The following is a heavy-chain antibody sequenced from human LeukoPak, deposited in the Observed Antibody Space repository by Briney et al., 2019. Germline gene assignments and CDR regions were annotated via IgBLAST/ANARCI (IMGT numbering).Heavy chain of an antibody. CDR3: ATVLLNYYGSGSYYYFDY. CDR2: FDPEDGET. V-gene: IGHV1-24*01. J-gene: IGHJ4*02. CDR1: GYTLTELS. D-gene: IGHD3-10*01. Sequence: ASVKVSCTVSGYTLTELSMHWVRQAPGKGLEWMGGFDPEDGETIYAQKFQGRVTMTEDTSTDTAYMELSSLRSEDTDVYYCATVLLNYYGSGSYYYFDYWGQGTLVTVSS.